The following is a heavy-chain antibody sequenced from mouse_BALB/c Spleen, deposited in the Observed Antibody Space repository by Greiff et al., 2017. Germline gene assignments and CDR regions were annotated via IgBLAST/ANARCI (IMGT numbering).Heavy chain of an antibody. CDR2: IYYSGTI. V-gene: IGHV3-5*02. CDR3: ARDYYGSPFAY. J-gene: IGHJ3*01. Sequence: DVQLQESGPGLVKPSQTVSLTCTVTGISITTGNYRWSWIRQFPGNKLEWIGYIYYSGTITYNPSLTSRTTITRDTSKNQFFLEMNSLTAEDTATYYCARDYYGSPFAYWGQGTLVTVSA. D-gene: IGHD1-1*01. CDR1: GISITTGNYR.